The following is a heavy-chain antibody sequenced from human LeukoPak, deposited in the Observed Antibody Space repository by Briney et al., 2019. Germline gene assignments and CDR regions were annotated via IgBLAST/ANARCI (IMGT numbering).Heavy chain of an antibody. J-gene: IGHJ3*02. CDR1: GFIFDNYG. V-gene: IGHV3-20*04. Sequence: WGSLRLSCAASGFIFDNYGMNWVRQAPGQGLEWVSGINWNGGSTAYADSVKGRFTISRDNAKNSLFLQMNSLRAEDTALYYCASRTWGISTFDIWGQGTMVTVSS. CDR3: ASRTWGISTFDI. CDR2: INWNGGST. D-gene: IGHD7-27*01.